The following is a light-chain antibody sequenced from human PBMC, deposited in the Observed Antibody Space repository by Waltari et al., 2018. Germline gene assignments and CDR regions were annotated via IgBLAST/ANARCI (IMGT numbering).Light chain of an antibody. J-gene: IGLJ1*01. Sequence: QSVLTQPPSASGTPGQRVTISCSGRSSNIGSHAVNWFQHLPGTAPKLLIYSNDQWPSGVPDRFSGSKSGTSASLAISGLQSEDEADYYCATWDASLNGHVFGTGTKVTVL. CDR2: SND. V-gene: IGLV1-44*01. CDR1: SSNIGSHA. CDR3: ATWDASLNGHV.